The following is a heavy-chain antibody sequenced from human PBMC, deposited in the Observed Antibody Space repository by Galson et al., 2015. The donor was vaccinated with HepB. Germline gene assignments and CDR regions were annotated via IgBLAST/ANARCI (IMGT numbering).Heavy chain of an antibody. J-gene: IGHJ4*02. CDR1: GFTFSNYA. Sequence: SLRLSCAASGFTFSNYAMNWVRQAPGKGLEGVSSISGTSGSTYYADSVKGRFTISRDNSKNTLYLQMNSLRAEDTAVYYCAKDLSIGTVAGTSFDFWGQGTLVTVSS. CDR3: AKDLSIGTVAGTSFDF. D-gene: IGHD6-19*01. V-gene: IGHV3-23*01. CDR2: ISGTSGST.